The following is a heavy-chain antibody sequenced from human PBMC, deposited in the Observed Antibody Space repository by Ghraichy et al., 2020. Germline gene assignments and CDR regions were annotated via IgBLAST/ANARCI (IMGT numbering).Heavy chain of an antibody. D-gene: IGHD5-18*01. CDR3: ARSGYNPKDAFDI. V-gene: IGHV3-30-3*01. J-gene: IGHJ3*02. Sequence: GESLNISCAASGFTFSSYAMHWVRQAPGKGLEWVAVISYDGSNKYYADSVKGRFTISRDNSKNTLYLQMNSLRAEDTAVYYCARSGYNPKDAFDIWGQGTMVTVSS. CDR2: ISYDGSNK. CDR1: GFTFSSYA.